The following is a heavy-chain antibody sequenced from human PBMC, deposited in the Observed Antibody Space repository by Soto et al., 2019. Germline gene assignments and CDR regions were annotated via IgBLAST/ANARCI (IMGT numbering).Heavy chain of an antibody. V-gene: IGHV4-30-4*02. CDR2: IYYSGST. CDR3: ARAVLPATAPFDY. J-gene: IGHJ4*02. CDR1: GGSISSCDYY. Sequence: SETLSLTCTVSGGSISSCDYYWSWIRQPPGEGLEWIGYIYYSGSTYYNPSLKSRVTISVDTSKNQFSLKLSSVTAADTAVYYCARAVLPATAPFDYWGQGTLVTVSS. D-gene: IGHD2-2*01.